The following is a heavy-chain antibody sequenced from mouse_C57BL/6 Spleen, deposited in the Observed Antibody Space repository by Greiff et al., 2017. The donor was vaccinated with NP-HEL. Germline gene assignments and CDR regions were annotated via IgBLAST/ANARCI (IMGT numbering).Heavy chain of an antibody. Sequence: EVMLVESGGGLVKPGGSLKLSCAASGFTFSDYGMHWVRQAPEKGLEWVAYISSGSSTIYYADTVKGRFTISRDNAKNTLFLQMTSLRSEDTAMYYCARNYLYYAMDYWGQGTSVTVSS. V-gene: IGHV5-17*01. CDR2: ISSGSSTI. CDR3: ARNYLYYAMDY. J-gene: IGHJ4*01. D-gene: IGHD5-5*01. CDR1: GFTFSDYG.